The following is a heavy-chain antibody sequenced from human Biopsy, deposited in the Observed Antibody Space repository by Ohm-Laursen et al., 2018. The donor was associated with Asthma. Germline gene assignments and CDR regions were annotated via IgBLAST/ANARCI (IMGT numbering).Heavy chain of an antibody. CDR1: YGSITSGGYY. CDR2: IYYSGST. D-gene: IGHD3-22*01. V-gene: IGHV4-31*03. CDR3: ARAQDYYDSRGYYRSFDY. Sequence: TLSLTCTVSYGSITSGGYYWTWIRQHPGKGLEWIGLIYYSGSTYYNPSLNSRVGISIDTSKNQFSLKLSSVTAADTAVYYCARAQDYYDSRGYYRSFDYWGQGTLVTVSS. J-gene: IGHJ4*02.